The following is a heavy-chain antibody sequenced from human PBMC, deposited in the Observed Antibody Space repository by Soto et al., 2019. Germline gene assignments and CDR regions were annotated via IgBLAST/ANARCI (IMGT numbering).Heavy chain of an antibody. V-gene: IGHV4-31*01. CDR1: GGSISSGGYY. Sequence: QVQLQESGPGLVKPSQTLSLTCTVSGGSISSGGYYWSWIRQHPAKGLGWIGYIYYSGSTYYNPSLKSLVTILVDTSKNQFCLMLSTVTAADTAVYYCARARVYSRSSGDGFDIWGQGTMVTVSS. CDR2: IYYSGST. CDR3: ARARVYSRSSGDGFDI. D-gene: IGHD1-26*01. J-gene: IGHJ3*02.